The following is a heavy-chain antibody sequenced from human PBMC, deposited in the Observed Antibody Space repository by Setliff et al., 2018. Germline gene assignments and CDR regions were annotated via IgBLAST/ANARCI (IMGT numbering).Heavy chain of an antibody. D-gene: IGHD5-18*01. J-gene: IGHJ6*03. V-gene: IGHV1-69*05. CDR3: ARDGVHTAMLIDYYYMDV. Sequence: GASVKVSCKASGYSFPTDYIHWVRQAPGQGLEWMGGIIPIFGTANYAQNFQGRVTITTDESTSTAYMELTSLRSEDTAVYYCARDGVHTAMLIDYYYMDVWGKGTTVTVSS. CDR1: GYSFPTDY. CDR2: IIPIFGTA.